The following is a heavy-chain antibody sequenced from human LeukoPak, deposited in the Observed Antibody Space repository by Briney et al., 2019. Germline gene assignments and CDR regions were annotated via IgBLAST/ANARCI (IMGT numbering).Heavy chain of an antibody. J-gene: IGHJ4*02. CDR1: GGSISSGSYY. D-gene: IGHD5-12*01. CDR2: IYTSGST. Sequence: PSETLSLTCTVSGGSISSGSYYWSWIRQPAGKGLEWIGRIYTSGSTNYNPSLKSRVTMSVDTSKNQFSLKLSSVTAADTAVYYCAREHSGYDWMESFYFDYWGQGTLVTVSS. CDR3: AREHSGYDWMESFYFDY. V-gene: IGHV4-61*02.